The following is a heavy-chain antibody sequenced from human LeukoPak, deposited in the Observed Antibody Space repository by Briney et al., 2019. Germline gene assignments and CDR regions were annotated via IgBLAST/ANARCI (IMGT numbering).Heavy chain of an antibody. D-gene: IGHD1-1*01. CDR3: ARGGPPSSGWVQLERRGGDAFDI. CDR2: IKQDGSEK. CDR1: GFTFSSYW. Sequence: GGSLRLSCAASGFTFSSYWMSWVRQAPGKGLEWVANIKQDGSEKYYVDSVKGRFTISRDNAKNSLYLQMNSLRAEDTAVYYCARGGPPSSGWVQLERRGGDAFDIWGQGIMVTVSS. J-gene: IGHJ3*02. V-gene: IGHV3-7*01.